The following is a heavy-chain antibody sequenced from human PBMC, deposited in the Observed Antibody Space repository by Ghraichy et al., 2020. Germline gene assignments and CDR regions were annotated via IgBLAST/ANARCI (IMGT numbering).Heavy chain of an antibody. D-gene: IGHD3-22*01. J-gene: IGHJ4*01. CDR3: AREGEYYYDSRGSFDS. V-gene: IGHV3-30*04. CDR1: GFTFSSYP. CDR2: MSSNGKDQ. Sequence: SCAASGFTFSSYPMHWVRQAPGKGLEWVATMSSNGKDQFYADSVKGRFTISRDISTNTVYLQMNSLRTEDMALYYCAREGEYYYDSRGSFDSWGQGTLVTVSS.